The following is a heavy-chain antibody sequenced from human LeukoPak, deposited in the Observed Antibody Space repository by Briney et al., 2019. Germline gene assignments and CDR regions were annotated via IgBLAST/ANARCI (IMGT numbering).Heavy chain of an antibody. CDR1: GGSISSSSYY. Sequence: SETLSLTCTVSGGSISSSSYYWGWIRQPPGKGLEWIGSIYYSGSTYYNPPLKSRVTISVDTSKNQFSLKLSSVTAADTAVYYCARRITMVRGVITYYFDYWGQGTLVTVSS. D-gene: IGHD3-10*01. CDR3: ARRITMVRGVITYYFDY. CDR2: IYYSGST. J-gene: IGHJ4*02. V-gene: IGHV4-39*01.